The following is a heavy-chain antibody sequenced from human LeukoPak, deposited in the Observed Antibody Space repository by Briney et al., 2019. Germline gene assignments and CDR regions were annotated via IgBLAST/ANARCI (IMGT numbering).Heavy chain of an antibody. Sequence: SETLSLTCTVSGGSISSYYWSWILQPAGKGLEWIGRIYTSGSTNYNPSLKSRVTISVDTSKNQFSLKLSSVTAADTAVYYCARDETGTTFGAFDIWGQGTMVTVSS. CDR2: IYTSGST. J-gene: IGHJ3*02. D-gene: IGHD1-7*01. CDR1: GGSISSYY. V-gene: IGHV4-4*07. CDR3: ARDETGTTFGAFDI.